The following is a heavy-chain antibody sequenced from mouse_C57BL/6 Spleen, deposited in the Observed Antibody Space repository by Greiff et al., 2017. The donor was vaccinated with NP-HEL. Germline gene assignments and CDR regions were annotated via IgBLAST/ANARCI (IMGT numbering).Heavy chain of an antibody. CDR3: ARGYYYYGSSYPAWFAY. J-gene: IGHJ3*01. D-gene: IGHD1-1*01. CDR1: GYTFTSYW. Sequence: VQLQQPGAELVMPGASVKLSCKASGYTFTSYWMHWVKQRPGQGLEWIGEIDPSDSYTNYNQKFKGKSTLTVDKSSSTAYMQLSSLTSEDSAVYYCARGYYYYGSSYPAWFAYWGQGTLVTVSA. V-gene: IGHV1-69*01. CDR2: IDPSDSYT.